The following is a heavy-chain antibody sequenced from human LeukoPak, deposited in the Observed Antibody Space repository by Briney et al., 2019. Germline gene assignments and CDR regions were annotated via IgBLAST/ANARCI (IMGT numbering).Heavy chain of an antibody. V-gene: IGHV1-24*01. CDR3: ATDYYDSSGYWHDAFDI. D-gene: IGHD3-22*01. Sequence: GASVKVSCKVSGYTLTELSMHWVRQAPGKGLEWMGGFDPEDGETIYAQKFQGRVTMTEDTSTDTAYMELSSLRSEDTAVYYCATDYYDSSGYWHDAFDIWGQGTMVTVSS. CDR1: GYTLTELS. J-gene: IGHJ3*02. CDR2: FDPEDGET.